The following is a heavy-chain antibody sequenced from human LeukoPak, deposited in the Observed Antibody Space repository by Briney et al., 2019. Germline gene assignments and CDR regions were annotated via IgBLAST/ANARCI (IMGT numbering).Heavy chain of an antibody. J-gene: IGHJ3*02. D-gene: IGHD2-21*01. CDR3: ASEEGEFVAFDI. CDR2: INWNGGST. Sequence: PGGSLRLSCAASGFTFSDYYMSWIRQAPGKGLEWVSGINWNGGSTGYADSVKGRFTISRDNAKNSLYLQMNSLRAEDTALYHCASEEGEFVAFDIWGQGTMVTVSS. CDR1: GFTFSDYY. V-gene: IGHV3-20*01.